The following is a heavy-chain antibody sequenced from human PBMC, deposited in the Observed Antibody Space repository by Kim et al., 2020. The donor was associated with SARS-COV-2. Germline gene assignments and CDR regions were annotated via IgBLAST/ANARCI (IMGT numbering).Heavy chain of an antibody. V-gene: IGHV3-21*01. D-gene: IGHD3-10*01. Sequence: GGSLRLSCAASGFTFSSYSMNWVRQAPGKGLEWVSSISSSSSYIYYADSVKGRFTISRDNAKNSLYLQMNSLRAEDTAVYYCARDQEGSGSYYNNYYYYGMDVWGQGTTVTVSS. J-gene: IGHJ6*02. CDR3: ARDQEGSGSYYNNYYYYGMDV. CDR2: ISSSSSYI. CDR1: GFTFSSYS.